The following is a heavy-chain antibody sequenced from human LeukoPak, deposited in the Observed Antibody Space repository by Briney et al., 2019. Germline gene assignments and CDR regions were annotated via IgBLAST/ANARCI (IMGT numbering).Heavy chain of an antibody. V-gene: IGHV3-30*02. CDR2: IRYDGSNK. CDR1: GFTFSSYG. J-gene: IGHJ6*03. CDR3: ARENEQLGGSYMDV. D-gene: IGHD6-6*01. Sequence: GGSLRLSCAAPGFTFSSYGMHWVRQAPGKGLEWVAFIRYDGSNKYYADSVKGRFTISRDNSKNTLYLQMNSLRAEDTAVYYCARENEQLGGSYMDVWGKGTTVTVSS.